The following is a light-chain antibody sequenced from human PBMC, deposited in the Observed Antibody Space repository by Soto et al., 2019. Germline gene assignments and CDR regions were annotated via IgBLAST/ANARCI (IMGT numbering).Light chain of an antibody. CDR3: AAWDDSLNGYV. V-gene: IGLV1-44*01. CDR1: FSNIGRNS. J-gene: IGLJ1*01. Sequence: PPPAVATTPGQRVSVSWAAMFSNIGRNSVSWYQHLPGTAPKLLIYSNNQRPSGVPDRFSGSKSGTSASLAISGLQSDIEPDYYCAAWDDSLNGYVFGIGTKVTVL. CDR2: SNN.